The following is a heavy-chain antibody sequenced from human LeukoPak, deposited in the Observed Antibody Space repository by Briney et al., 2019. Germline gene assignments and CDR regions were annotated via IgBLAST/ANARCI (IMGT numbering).Heavy chain of an antibody. CDR3: ARDRSSSWYWGAFDI. CDR1: GFTFSSYG. Sequence: GGTLRLSCAASGFTFSSYGMSWVRQAPAQGLASVSAISGSGGSTYYADSVKGRFTISRDNSKNTLYLQMNSLRAEDTAVYYCARDRSSSWYWGAFDIWGQGTMVTVSS. CDR2: ISGSGGST. V-gene: IGHV3-23*01. J-gene: IGHJ3*02. D-gene: IGHD6-13*01.